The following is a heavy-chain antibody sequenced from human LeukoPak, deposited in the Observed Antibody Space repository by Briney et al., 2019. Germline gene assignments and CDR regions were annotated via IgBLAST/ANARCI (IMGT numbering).Heavy chain of an antibody. D-gene: IGHD3/OR15-3a*01. CDR3: ARDLFWTGYYYFDF. CDR2: IDANSGGT. Sequence: ASVTVSCTTSGFTFTGYYFHWMRQAPGQGLEWMGSIDANSGGTEYAQKFQGRVTMTRDTSLSTAYMEVTSLTSDDTAVYYCARDLFWTGYYYFDFWGQGTLVTVSS. V-gene: IGHV1-2*02. CDR1: GFTFTGYY. J-gene: IGHJ4*02.